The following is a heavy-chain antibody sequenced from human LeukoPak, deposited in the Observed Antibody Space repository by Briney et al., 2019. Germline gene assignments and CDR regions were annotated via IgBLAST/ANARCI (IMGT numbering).Heavy chain of an antibody. Sequence: GGSLRLPCAASGFTVNSNYMTWVRQAPGKGLEWVSVMENDGSTYYADSVKGRFTISRDTFKNTMYLQMNSLRAEDTAVYYCARKINFPGAMDVWGQGTTVTVSS. J-gene: IGHJ6*02. CDR1: GFTVNSNY. V-gene: IGHV3-53*01. D-gene: IGHD5-24*01. CDR3: ARKINFPGAMDV. CDR2: MENDGST.